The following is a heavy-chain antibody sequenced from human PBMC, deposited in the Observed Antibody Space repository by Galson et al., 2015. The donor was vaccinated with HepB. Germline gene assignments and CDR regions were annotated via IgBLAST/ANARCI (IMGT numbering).Heavy chain of an antibody. CDR3: ARIPSAAY. Sequence: SLRLSCAASGFTFTTYWMIWVRQAPGTGLEWVANINQDGSEKYHVDSVKGRFTISRDNAKNSLFLQMNSLRVEDTAVYYCARIPSAAYWGQGTLVTVSS. J-gene: IGHJ4*02. CDR1: GFTFTTYW. D-gene: IGHD2-21*01. V-gene: IGHV3-7*03. CDR2: INQDGSEK.